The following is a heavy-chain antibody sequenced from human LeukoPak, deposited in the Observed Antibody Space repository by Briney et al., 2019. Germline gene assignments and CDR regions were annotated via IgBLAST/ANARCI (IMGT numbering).Heavy chain of an antibody. J-gene: IGHJ3*02. CDR3: ARGIGHIVVVVAATPAAFDI. D-gene: IGHD2-15*01. Sequence: GGSLRLSCAASGLILSNYWMGWVRRAPGKGLEWVANINQDGSEKHYVDFLKGRFTISRDNAKNSLYLQMNSLRAEDTAVYYCARGIGHIVVVVAATPAAFDIWGQGTMVTVSS. CDR1: GLILSNYW. V-gene: IGHV3-7*01. CDR2: INQDGSEK.